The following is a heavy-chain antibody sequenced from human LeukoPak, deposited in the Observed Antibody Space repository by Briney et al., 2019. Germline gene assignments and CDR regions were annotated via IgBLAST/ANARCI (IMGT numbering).Heavy chain of an antibody. J-gene: IGHJ6*03. CDR2: IYPGDSDT. CDR1: GYSFTSYW. D-gene: IGHD5-12*01. V-gene: IGHV5-51*03. CDR3: ARTFSGYDSHYYYYMDV. Sequence: PGESLKISCKGSGYSFTSYWIGWVHQMPGKGLEWMGIIYPGDSDTRYSPSFQGQVTISADKSISTAYLQWSSLKASDTAMYYCARTFSGYDSHYYYYMDVWGKGTTVTVSS.